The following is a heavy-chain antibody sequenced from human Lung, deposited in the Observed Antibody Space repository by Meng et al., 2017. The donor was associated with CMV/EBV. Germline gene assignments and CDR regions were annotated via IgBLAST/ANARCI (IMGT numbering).Heavy chain of an antibody. CDR3: ARSRVLSSSPSRPPTYGMEV. Sequence: SVKVSCKASGGTSSSYVISWVRQAPGQGLEWMGGIIPILGRANYGQKFQARVTITADKSTSTAHMELSSLRSEDTAVYYCARSRVLSSSPSRPPTYGMEVWGQGNXVNVAS. CDR2: IIPILGRA. V-gene: IGHV1-69*10. D-gene: IGHD2-2*01. J-gene: IGHJ6*02. CDR1: GGTSSSYV.